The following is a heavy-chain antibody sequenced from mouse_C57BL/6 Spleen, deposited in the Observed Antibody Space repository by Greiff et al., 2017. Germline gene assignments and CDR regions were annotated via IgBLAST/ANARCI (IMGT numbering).Heavy chain of an antibody. Sequence: VQLQQSGPGLVKPSQSLSLTCSVTGYYITRGYYWNWIRQFPGNKLEWMGYISYDGSNNYNPTLKNRISITRDTSKNQFFLKLNSVTTEDTATYYCTRREDYAGAIDYWGQGTSVTVSS. V-gene: IGHV3-6*01. J-gene: IGHJ4*01. CDR3: TRREDYAGAIDY. CDR2: ISYDGSN. D-gene: IGHD2-4*01. CDR1: GYYITRGYY.